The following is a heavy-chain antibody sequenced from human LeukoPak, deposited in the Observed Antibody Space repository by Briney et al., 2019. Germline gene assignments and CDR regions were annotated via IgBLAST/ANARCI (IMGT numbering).Heavy chain of an antibody. CDR3: ARFAVHRRLTVAGQFGLDY. D-gene: IGHD6-19*01. Sequence: ASLKVSCKASGYTFTDYYMHWVRQAPGQGLEWMGWINPNSGGTNYAQKFYARVTMTRDTSISTAYMELSRLRSDDTAVYYCARFAVHRRLTVAGQFGLDYWGQGTLVTVSS. J-gene: IGHJ4*02. CDR1: GYTFTDYY. CDR2: INPNSGGT. V-gene: IGHV1-2*02.